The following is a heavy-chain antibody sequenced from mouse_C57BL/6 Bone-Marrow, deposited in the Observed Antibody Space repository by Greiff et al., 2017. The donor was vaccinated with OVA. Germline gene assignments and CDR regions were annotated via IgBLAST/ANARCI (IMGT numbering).Heavy chain of an antibody. CDR1: GFTFSDYG. D-gene: IGHD1-1*01. CDR3: ANSFWYFDV. Sequence: DVKVEESGGGLVKPGGSLKLSCAASGFTFSDYGMHWVRQAPEKGLEWVAYISSGSSTIYYADTVKGRFTISRDNAKNTLFLQMTSLRSEDTAMYYCANSFWYFDVWGTGTTVTVSS. J-gene: IGHJ1*03. CDR2: ISSGSSTI. V-gene: IGHV5-17*01.